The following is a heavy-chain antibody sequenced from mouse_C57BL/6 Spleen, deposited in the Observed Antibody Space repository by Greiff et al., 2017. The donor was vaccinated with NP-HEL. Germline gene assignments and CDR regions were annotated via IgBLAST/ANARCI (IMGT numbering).Heavy chain of an antibody. Sequence: QVQLQQPGAELVKPGASVKMSCKASGYTFTSYWITWVKQRPGQGLEWIGDIYPGSGSTNYNEKFKSKATLTVDTSSSTAYRKLSSLASEDAAVYYCARWDYEDAMDYWGQGTSVTVSS. D-gene: IGHD1-1*01. CDR3: ARWDYEDAMDY. J-gene: IGHJ4*01. V-gene: IGHV1-55*01. CDR1: GYTFTSYW. CDR2: IYPGSGST.